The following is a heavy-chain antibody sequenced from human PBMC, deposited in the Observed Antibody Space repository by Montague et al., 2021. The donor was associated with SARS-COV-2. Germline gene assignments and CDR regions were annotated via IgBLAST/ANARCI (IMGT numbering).Heavy chain of an antibody. CDR3: ARAPPYSSASWGYYGMDV. CDR1: GFIISVYD. CDR2: IGTRGDT. D-gene: IGHD6-6*01. V-gene: IGHV3-13*01. J-gene: IGHJ6*02. Sequence: SLRLSCAASGFIISVYDMHWVRQVTGKGLEWVSPIGTRGDTYYPDSVEGRFTMSRENAENTLYLQMSSLRAGDTAVYYCARAPPYSSASWGYYGMDVWGQGTTVTVSS.